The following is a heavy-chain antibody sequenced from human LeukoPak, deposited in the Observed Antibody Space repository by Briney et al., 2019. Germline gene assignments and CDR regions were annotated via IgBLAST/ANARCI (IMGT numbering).Heavy chain of an antibody. CDR1: GFTFSSYA. Sequence: PGGSLRLSCAASGFTFSSYAMHWVRQAPGKGLEWVAVISYDGSNKYYADSVKGRFTISRDNSKNTLYLQMNSLRAEDTAVYYCAKDGRGYAYFDYWGQGTLVTVSS. CDR3: AKDGRGYAYFDY. D-gene: IGHD3-3*01. V-gene: IGHV3-30-3*01. J-gene: IGHJ4*02. CDR2: ISYDGSNK.